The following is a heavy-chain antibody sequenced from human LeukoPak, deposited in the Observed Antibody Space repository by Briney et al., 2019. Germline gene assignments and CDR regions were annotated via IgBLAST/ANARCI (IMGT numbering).Heavy chain of an antibody. Sequence: GGSLRLSCAASGFTFSDYYMSWIRQAPGKGLEWVSYISSSGSTIYYADSVKVRFTISRDNAKNSLYLQMNSMRAEDTAVYYCARDDYDSSGYSGAFDIWGQGTMVTVSS. V-gene: IGHV3-11*04. D-gene: IGHD3-22*01. CDR3: ARDDYDSSGYSGAFDI. CDR1: GFTFSDYY. CDR2: ISSSGSTI. J-gene: IGHJ3*02.